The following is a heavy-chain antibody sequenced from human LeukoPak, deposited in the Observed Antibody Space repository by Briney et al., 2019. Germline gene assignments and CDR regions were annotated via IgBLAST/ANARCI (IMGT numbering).Heavy chain of an antibody. D-gene: IGHD3-10*01. Sequence: GASVKVSCKASGYTFTGYYMHWVRQAPGQGLEWMGWINPNSGGTNYAQKFQGRVTMTRDMSISTAYMELSRLRSDDTAVYYCARARSFGKAFDYWGQGTLVTVSS. V-gene: IGHV1-2*02. J-gene: IGHJ4*02. CDR3: ARARSFGKAFDY. CDR1: GYTFTGYY. CDR2: INPNSGGT.